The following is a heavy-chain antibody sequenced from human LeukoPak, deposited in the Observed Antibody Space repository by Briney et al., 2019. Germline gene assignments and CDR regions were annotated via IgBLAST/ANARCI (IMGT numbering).Heavy chain of an antibody. CDR3: ATYTHWVAGDV. CDR2: VNPDGSAK. V-gene: IGHV3-7*01. D-gene: IGHD3-16*01. J-gene: IGHJ6*02. CDR1: GFTLSDSW. Sequence: GGSLRLSCAASGFTLSDSWMSWVRQAPGKGLERVANVNPDGSAKDYVDSVKGRFTISRDNAGNSLYLQMSSLRAEDTAVYYCATYTHWVAGDVWGQGTTVTVSS.